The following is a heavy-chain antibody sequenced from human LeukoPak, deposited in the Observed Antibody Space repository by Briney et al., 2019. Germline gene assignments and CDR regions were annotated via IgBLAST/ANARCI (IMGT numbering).Heavy chain of an antibody. V-gene: IGHV3-48*03. CDR1: GFTSSTYT. D-gene: IGHD2-2*01. CDR2: ISSSGSTI. Sequence: GGSLRLSCEVSGFTSSTYTMNWVRQAPGKGLEWVSYISSSGSTIYYADSVKGRFTISRNNAKNSLYLQMNSLRAEDTAVYYCARVTPEVVPAADWRGDYYYYYMDVWGKGTTVTISS. CDR3: ARVTPEVVPAADWRGDYYYYYMDV. J-gene: IGHJ6*03.